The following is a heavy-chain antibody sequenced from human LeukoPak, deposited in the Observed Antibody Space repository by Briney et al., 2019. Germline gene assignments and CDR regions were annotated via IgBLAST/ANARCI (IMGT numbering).Heavy chain of an antibody. Sequence: SETLSLTCAVYGGSFSGYYWSWIGQPPGKGLEWIGEINHSGSTNYNPSLKSRVTISVDTSKNQFPLKLSSVTAADTAVYYCARSSRIAAAGFFFDYWGQGTLVTVSS. J-gene: IGHJ4*02. V-gene: IGHV4-34*01. CDR2: INHSGST. CDR3: ARSSRIAAAGFFFDY. D-gene: IGHD6-13*01. CDR1: GGSFSGYY.